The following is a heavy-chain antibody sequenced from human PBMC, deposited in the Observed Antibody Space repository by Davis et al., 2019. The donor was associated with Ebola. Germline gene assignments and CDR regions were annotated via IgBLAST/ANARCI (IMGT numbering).Heavy chain of an antibody. CDR1: GFTFSSYS. J-gene: IGHJ6*04. V-gene: IGHV3-21*01. CDR3: ARDLVVVVAANQGWYCGMDV. Sequence: GGSLRLSCAASGFTFSSYSMNWVRQAPGKGLEWVSSISSSSSYIYYADSVKGRFTISRDNAKNSLYLQMNSLRAEDTAVYYCARDLVVVVAANQGWYCGMDVWGKGTTVTVSS. D-gene: IGHD2-15*01. CDR2: ISSSSSYI.